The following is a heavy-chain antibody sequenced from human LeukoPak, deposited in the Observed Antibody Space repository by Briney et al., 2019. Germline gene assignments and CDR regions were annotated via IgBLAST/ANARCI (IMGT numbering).Heavy chain of an antibody. D-gene: IGHD4-17*01. J-gene: IGHJ4*02. V-gene: IGHV4-61*03. CDR2: VSDSGST. CDR3: ARMTTVITHFDY. CDR1: GGSIKTINTYY. Sequence: SETLSLTCTVSGGSIKTINTYYWHWIRHPPGKGLAWIGYVSDSGSTNSNPSLKSRVTLSVDTSENHLSLKLRSVTAADTAVYYCARMTTVITHFDYWGQGTLVTVSS.